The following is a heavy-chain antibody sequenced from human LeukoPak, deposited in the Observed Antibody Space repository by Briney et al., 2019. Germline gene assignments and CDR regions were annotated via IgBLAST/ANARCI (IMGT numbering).Heavy chain of an antibody. CDR2: INHSGNT. J-gene: IGHJ6*03. Sequence: TSETLSLTCAVYGGSLRGYFWSWIRQSPGKGLEWIGEINHSGNTNYNPSHKSRVSITVDTSKNQFYLNVTSVTAADIAVYYCARENVYSGTYPFYMDVWGKGTTVPVSS. V-gene: IGHV4-34*01. D-gene: IGHD1-26*01. CDR3: ARENVYSGTYPFYMDV. CDR1: GGSLRGYF.